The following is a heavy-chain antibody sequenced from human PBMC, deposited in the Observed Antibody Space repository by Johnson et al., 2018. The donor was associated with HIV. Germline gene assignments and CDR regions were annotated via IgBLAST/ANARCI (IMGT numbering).Heavy chain of an antibody. V-gene: IGHV3-9*01. CDR3: ARGRIGTIVMDLRGGAFDI. J-gene: IGHJ3*02. CDR1: GFTFDDYA. CDR2: ISWNSGSI. Sequence: VQLVESGGGLVQPGRSLRLSCAAFGFTFDDYAMHWVRQAPGKGLEWVSGISWNSGSIGYADSVKGRFTISRDNSKNTLHLQMNSLRTEDTAIYYCARGRIGTIVMDLRGGAFDIWGQGTLVTVSS. D-gene: IGHD3-22*01.